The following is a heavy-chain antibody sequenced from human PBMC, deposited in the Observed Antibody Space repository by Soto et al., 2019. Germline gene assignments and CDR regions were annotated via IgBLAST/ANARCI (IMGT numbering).Heavy chain of an antibody. J-gene: IGHJ5*02. CDR2: IYPGDSDT. D-gene: IGHD2-2*01. CDR3: ARQEFGVPAAIGWFDP. V-gene: IGHV5-51*01. CDR1: GYSFTSYW. Sequence: GESLKISCKGSGYSFTSYWIGWVRQMPGKGLEWMGIIYPGDSDTRYSPSFQGQVTISADKSISTAYLQWSSLKASDTAMYYCARQEFGVPAAIGWFDPWGQGTLVTVSS.